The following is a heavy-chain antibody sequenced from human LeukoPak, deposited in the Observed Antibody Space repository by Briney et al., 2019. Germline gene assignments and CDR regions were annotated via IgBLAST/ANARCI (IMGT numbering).Heavy chain of an antibody. CDR3: AREDSGYDGGFDY. CDR1: GFTFSTYT. CDR2: IGNNGGGI. D-gene: IGHD5-12*01. J-gene: IGHJ4*02. V-gene: IGHV3-21*01. Sequence: GGSLRLSCAASGFTFSTYTMYWVRHPPGKRLEWVSIIGNNGGGIHYADSVKGRFTISRDNAKNSLYLQMNSPRAEDTAVYYCAREDSGYDGGFDYWGQGTLVTVSS.